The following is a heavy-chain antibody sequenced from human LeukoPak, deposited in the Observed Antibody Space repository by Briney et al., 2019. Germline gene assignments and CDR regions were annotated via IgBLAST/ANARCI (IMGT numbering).Heavy chain of an antibody. CDR3: AKDLPETNYRYFDWLSARGGAFDY. J-gene: IGHJ4*02. Sequence: PGGSLRLSCAASGFTFSSYAMSWVRQAPGKGLEWVSAISGSGGSTYYADSVKGRFTISRDNSKNTLYLQMNSLRAEDTAVYYCAKDLPETNYRYFDWLSARGGAFDYWGQGTLVTVSS. CDR2: ISGSGGST. D-gene: IGHD3-9*01. V-gene: IGHV3-23*01. CDR1: GFTFSSYA.